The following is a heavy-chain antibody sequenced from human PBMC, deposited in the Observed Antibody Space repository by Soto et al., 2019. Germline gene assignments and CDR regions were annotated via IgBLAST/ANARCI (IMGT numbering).Heavy chain of an antibody. Sequence: QVQLVQSGAEVKKPGASVKVSCKASGYTFTHYYIHWVRQAPGQGLEWMGMINPSGGSTDYAQKCQGRVTMPTDTSTTTVYMELSSLRSDDTAVYYCARPPFPGCINGVCYPCDHWGQGTLVTVSS. CDR3: ARPPFPGCINGVCYPCDH. CDR1: GYTFTHYY. D-gene: IGHD2-8*01. J-gene: IGHJ4*02. CDR2: INPSGGST. V-gene: IGHV1-46*01.